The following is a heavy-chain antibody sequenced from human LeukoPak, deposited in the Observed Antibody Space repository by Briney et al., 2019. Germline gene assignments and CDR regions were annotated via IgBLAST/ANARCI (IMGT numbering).Heavy chain of an antibody. J-gene: IGHJ3*02. V-gene: IGHV5-51*01. D-gene: IGHD3-22*01. Sequence: GEALKISCKGSGYSFTSYWIGWVRQMPGKGLEWRGIIYPAGADTRYSPSFQGQVTISADKSISTAYLQWSSLKASDTAMYYCARHYYDSSAPDAFDIWGQGTMVTVAS. CDR1: GYSFTSYW. CDR2: IYPAGADT. CDR3: ARHYYDSSAPDAFDI.